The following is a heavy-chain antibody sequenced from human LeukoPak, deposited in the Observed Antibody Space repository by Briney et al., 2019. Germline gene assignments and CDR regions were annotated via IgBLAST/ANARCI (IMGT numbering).Heavy chain of an antibody. CDR3: ARDGPRDYAILTALDY. D-gene: IGHD3-9*01. CDR2: ISYGGDNK. Sequence: GPSLRLSCAASGFNFQIYAMHWVRQAPGKGLEWVAIISYGGDNKYYADSVKGRFTISRDNSKSMLYLQMSCLRPEDTAVYYCARDGPRDYAILTALDYWGQGTVVSVSS. CDR1: GFNFQIYA. J-gene: IGHJ4*02. V-gene: IGHV3-30*04.